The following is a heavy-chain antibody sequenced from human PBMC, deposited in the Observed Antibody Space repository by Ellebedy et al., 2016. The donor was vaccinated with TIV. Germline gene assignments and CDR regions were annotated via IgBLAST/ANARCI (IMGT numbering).Heavy chain of an antibody. CDR3: ARWQWFGEFSNWFDP. V-gene: IGHV4-39*07. CDR1: GDSVSSSNYY. D-gene: IGHD3-10*01. CDR2: IHYSGST. Sequence: SETLSLXXTVSGDSVSSSNYYWGWIRQPPGKGLEWIGSIHYSGSTSYNPSLKSRVTISVDTSKNQFSLKVTSVTAADTAVYYCARWQWFGEFSNWFDPWGQGTLVTVSS. J-gene: IGHJ5*02.